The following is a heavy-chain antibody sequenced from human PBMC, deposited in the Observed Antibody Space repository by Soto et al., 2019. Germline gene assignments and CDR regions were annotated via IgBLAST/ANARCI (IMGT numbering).Heavy chain of an antibody. D-gene: IGHD3-16*01. V-gene: IGHV4-39*01. CDR1: GGSISSSSYY. Sequence: QLQLQESGPGLVKPSETLSLTCTVSGGSISSSSYYWGWIRQPPGKGLEWIGSIYYSGSTYYNPSLKSRVTISVDTSKNQFSLKLSSVTAADTAVYYCARQGLRGYYYYMDVWGKGTTVTVSS. CDR3: ARQGLRGYYYYMDV. J-gene: IGHJ6*03. CDR2: IYYSGST.